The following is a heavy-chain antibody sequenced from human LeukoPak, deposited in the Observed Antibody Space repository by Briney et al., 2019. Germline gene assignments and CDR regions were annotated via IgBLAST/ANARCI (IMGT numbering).Heavy chain of an antibody. CDR1: GFTFSDYY. CDR3: ARVSLVNNYFDY. D-gene: IGHD1/OR15-1a*01. V-gene: IGHV3-11*01. Sequence: PGGSLRLSCAASGFTFSDYYMSWIRQAPGKGLEWVSYISSSGSTRYYADSVKGRFTISRDNAKNSLYLQMNSLRAEDTAVYFRARVSLVNNYFDYWGQGTLVTVSS. CDR2: ISSSGSTR. J-gene: IGHJ4*02.